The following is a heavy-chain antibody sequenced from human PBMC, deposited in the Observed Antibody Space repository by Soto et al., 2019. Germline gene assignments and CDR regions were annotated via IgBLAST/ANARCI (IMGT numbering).Heavy chain of an antibody. V-gene: IGHV4-39*01. Sequence: SETLSLTCTVSDDSFRGAEYYWSWIRQPLGKGPEWIGSIYYSGSTYYNPSLKSRVTISVDTSKNQFSLKLSSVTAADTAVYYCASDSVTFGGLTDYWGQGTLVTVSS. CDR3: ASDSVTFGGLTDY. J-gene: IGHJ4*02. CDR2: IYYSGST. D-gene: IGHD3-16*01. CDR1: DDSFRGAEYY.